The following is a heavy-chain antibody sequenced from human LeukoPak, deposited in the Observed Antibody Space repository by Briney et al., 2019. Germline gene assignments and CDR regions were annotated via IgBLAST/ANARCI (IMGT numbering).Heavy chain of an antibody. CDR3: ARQFGDSGYYDCSGYYYYFDY. CDR2: IYPGDSDT. V-gene: IGHV5-51*01. J-gene: IGHJ4*02. Sequence: GESLKISCKGSGYSFTSYWIGWVRQMPGKGLEWMGIIYPGDSDTRYSPSFQGQVTISADKSISTAYLQWSSLKASDTAMYYCARQFGDSGYYDCSGYYYYFDYWGQGTLVTVSS. CDR1: GYSFTSYW. D-gene: IGHD3-22*01.